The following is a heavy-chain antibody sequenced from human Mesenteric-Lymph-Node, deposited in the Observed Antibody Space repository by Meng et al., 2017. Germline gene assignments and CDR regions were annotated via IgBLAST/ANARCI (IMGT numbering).Heavy chain of an antibody. V-gene: IGHV3-74*01. CDR1: GFTFSNYW. J-gene: IGHJ4*02. CDR3: AKGGRTTDAY. Sequence: GESLKISCAASGFTFSNYWMHWVRQAPGKGLVWVSRINYDGRTTTYADSVKGRFTISRDNAENTLYLQMNSLRDDDTAVYYCAKGGRTTDAYWGQGTLVTVSS. CDR2: INYDGRTT. D-gene: IGHD4-17*01.